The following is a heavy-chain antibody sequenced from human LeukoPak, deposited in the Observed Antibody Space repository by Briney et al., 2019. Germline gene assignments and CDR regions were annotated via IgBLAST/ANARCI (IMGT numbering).Heavy chain of an antibody. Sequence: SGPTLVNPTQTLTLTCTFSGFSLSTSGVGVGWIRQPPGKALEWLAVIYWDDDRRYSPTLKSRLTITKDTSKNQVVLTMTNMDPVDTATYYCARSPYSSSSIDYWGQGTLVTVSS. CDR1: GFSLSTSGVG. CDR2: IYWDDDR. V-gene: IGHV2-5*02. CDR3: ARSPYSSSSIDY. D-gene: IGHD6-6*01. J-gene: IGHJ4*02.